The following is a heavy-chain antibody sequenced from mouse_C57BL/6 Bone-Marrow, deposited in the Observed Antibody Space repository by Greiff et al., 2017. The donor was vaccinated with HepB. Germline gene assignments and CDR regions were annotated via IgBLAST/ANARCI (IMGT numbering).Heavy chain of an antibody. J-gene: IGHJ3*01. V-gene: IGHV1-19*01. CDR3: ARFPLAGFAY. CDR1: GYTFTDYY. CDR2: INPYNGGT. Sequence: VQLQQSGPVLVKPGASVKMSCKASGYTFTDYYMNWVKQSHGKSLEWIGVINPYNGGTSYNQKFKGKATLTVDKSSSTAYMELNSLTSADSAVYYCARFPLAGFAYWGQGTLVTVSA.